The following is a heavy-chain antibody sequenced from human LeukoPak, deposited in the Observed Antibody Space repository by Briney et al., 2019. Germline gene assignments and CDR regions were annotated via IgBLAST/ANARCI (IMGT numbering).Heavy chain of an antibody. D-gene: IGHD3-10*01. V-gene: IGHV3-23*01. CDR2: ISGSGGST. CDR3: ARRPPMVQTFDY. CDR1: GFTFSSYA. Sequence: SGGSLRLSCAASGFTFSSYAMSWVRQAPGKGLEWVSSISGSGGSTYYADSVKGRFTISRDNSKNTLYLQRDSLRAEDTAVYYCARRPPMVQTFDYWGQGALVTVSS. J-gene: IGHJ4*02.